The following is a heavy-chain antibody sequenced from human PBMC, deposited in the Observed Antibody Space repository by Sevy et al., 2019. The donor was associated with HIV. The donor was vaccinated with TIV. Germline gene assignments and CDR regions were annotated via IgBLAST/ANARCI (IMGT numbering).Heavy chain of an antibody. CDR2: LSYDDSDE. CDR3: AKDDLGSIDY. CDR1: GYIFSTSP. D-gene: IGHD3-10*01. V-gene: IGHV3-30-3*02. Sequence: GGSLRLSCAASGYIFSTSPMHWVRQAPGKGLECVAILSYDDSDENYADSVKGRFTISRDNSKNTLYLQMNSLRTEDKAVYYCAKDDLGSIDYWCQGTLVTVSS. J-gene: IGHJ4*02.